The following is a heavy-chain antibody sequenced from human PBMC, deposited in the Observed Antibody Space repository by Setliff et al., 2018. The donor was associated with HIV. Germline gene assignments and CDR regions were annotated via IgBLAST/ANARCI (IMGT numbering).Heavy chain of an antibody. CDR1: GYTFTGYY. CDR3: ARRAFYYYMDV. J-gene: IGHJ6*03. Sequence: ASVKVSCKASGYTFTGYYMHWVRQAPGQGLEWVGWITPKSGGTNFAQKFQGRVTMTRDTSISTAYMELNSLRADDTAVYYCARRAFYYYMDVWGKGTTVTVSS. D-gene: IGHD1-26*01. V-gene: IGHV1-2*02. CDR2: ITPKSGGT.